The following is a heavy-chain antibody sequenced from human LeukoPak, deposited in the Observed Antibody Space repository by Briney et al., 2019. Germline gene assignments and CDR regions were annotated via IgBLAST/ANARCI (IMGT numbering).Heavy chain of an antibody. J-gene: IGHJ4*02. V-gene: IGHV3-48*03. CDR2: ISSFGSTI. Sequence: PGGSLRPSCAASGFTFSSYEMNWVRQAPGKGLEGVSYISSFGSTIYYADSVKGRFTISRDNAKNSLYLQMNSLRAEDTAVYYCARVMVVPSSDFDYWGQGTLVTVSS. CDR1: GFTFSSYE. D-gene: IGHD2-15*01. CDR3: ARVMVVPSSDFDY.